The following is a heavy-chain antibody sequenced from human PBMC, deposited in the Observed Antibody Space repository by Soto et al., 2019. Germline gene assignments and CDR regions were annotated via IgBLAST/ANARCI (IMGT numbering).Heavy chain of an antibody. V-gene: IGHV1-69*04. CDR1: GGTFSSYT. Sequence: SVKVSCKASGGTFSSYTISWVRQAPGQGLEWMGRIIPILGIANYAQKFQGRVTITADKSTSTAYMELSSLRSEDTAVYYCARDEGYSYGFGAYYYYMDVWGKGTTVTVSS. J-gene: IGHJ6*03. D-gene: IGHD5-18*01. CDR2: IIPILGIA. CDR3: ARDEGYSYGFGAYYYYMDV.